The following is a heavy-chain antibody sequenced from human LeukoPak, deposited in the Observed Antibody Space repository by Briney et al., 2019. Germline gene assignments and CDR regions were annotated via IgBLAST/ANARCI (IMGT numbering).Heavy chain of an antibody. D-gene: IGHD2-21*01. Sequence: SETLSLTCTVSGGSISSYYWHWIRQPADKGLEWIGRIYTSGSTNYKPSRKSRVTMSVDTSKNQFSLKRTSVTAADTAVYYCAGHGDRLFEYWGQGALVTVSS. V-gene: IGHV4-4*07. CDR1: GGSISSYY. CDR3: AGHGDRLFEY. CDR2: IYTSGST. J-gene: IGHJ4*02.